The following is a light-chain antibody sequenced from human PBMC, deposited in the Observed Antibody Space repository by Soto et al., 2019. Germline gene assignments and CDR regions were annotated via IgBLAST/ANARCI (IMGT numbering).Light chain of an antibody. V-gene: IGLV2-14*01. J-gene: IGLJ1*01. CDR3: SSYARGSTALI. CDR1: SSDVGHYIN. CDR2: EVN. Sequence: QSVLTQPASVSGSPGQSITISCTGKSSDVGHYINVSWYQHHSGKAPQLMIYEVNNRPSGVSNRFAGSKSGNTASLTSSGIQAEDEADYYCSSYARGSTALIFGTGTNVNV.